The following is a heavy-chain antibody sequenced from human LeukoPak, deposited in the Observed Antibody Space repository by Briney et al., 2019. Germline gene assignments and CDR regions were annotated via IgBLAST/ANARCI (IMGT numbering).Heavy chain of an antibody. D-gene: IGHD3-22*01. Sequence: SETLSLTCAVYGGSFSGYYWSWIRQPPGKGLEWIGEINHSGSTNYNPSLKSRVTISVDTSKNQFSLKLSSVTAADTAVYYCARGPNYYDSSGYYYVFDYWGQGTLVTVSS. J-gene: IGHJ4*02. CDR1: GGSFSGYY. CDR3: ARGPNYYDSSGYYYVFDY. CDR2: INHSGST. V-gene: IGHV4-34*01.